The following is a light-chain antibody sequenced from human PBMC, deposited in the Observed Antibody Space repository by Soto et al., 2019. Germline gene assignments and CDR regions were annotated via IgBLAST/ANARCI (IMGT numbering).Light chain of an antibody. CDR1: QSVSSY. J-gene: IGKJ4*01. Sequence: LAGSASQSVSSYLAWYQQKPGQAPRLLIYDASNRATGIPARFSGSGSGTDFIRTSSGLEAEHFNGSSCLPYRSSACAFREGTKVDIK. CDR3: LPYRSSACA. CDR2: DAS. V-gene: IGKV3-11*01.